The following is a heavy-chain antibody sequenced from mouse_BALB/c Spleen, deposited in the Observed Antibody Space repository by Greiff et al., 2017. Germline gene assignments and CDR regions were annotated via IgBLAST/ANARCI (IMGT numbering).Heavy chain of an antibody. V-gene: IGHV5-12-2*01. CDR3: ARRTADV. J-gene: IGHJ1*01. CDR2: ISNGGGST. D-gene: IGHD1-2*01. CDR1: GFTFSSYT. Sequence: EVMLVESGGGLVQPGGSLKLSCAASGFTFSSYTMSWVRQTPEKRLEWVAYISNGGGSTYYPDTVKGRFTISRDNAKNTLYLQMSSLKSEDTAMYYCARRTADVWGAGTTVTVSS.